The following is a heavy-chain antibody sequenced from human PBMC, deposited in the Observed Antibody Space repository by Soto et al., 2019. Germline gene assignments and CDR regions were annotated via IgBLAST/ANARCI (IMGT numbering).Heavy chain of an antibody. D-gene: IGHD5-12*01. V-gene: IGHV4-34*02. CDR3: ARTDIVTTNCFDP. J-gene: IGHJ5*02. CDR1: GESFIGYY. Sequence: QVHLQQWGAGLLKHSETLSLTCAVYGESFIGYYWTWIRQPPGKGLEWIGEINHRGSANYNPSLKSRVTISVDTSNNQFSLKLSSVNAADTSVYYCARTDIVTTNCFDPWGQGTLVTVSS. CDR2: INHRGSA.